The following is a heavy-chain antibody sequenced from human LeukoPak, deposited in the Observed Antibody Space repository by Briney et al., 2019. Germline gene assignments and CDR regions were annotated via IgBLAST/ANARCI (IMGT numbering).Heavy chain of an antibody. J-gene: IGHJ4*02. CDR3: ARLDYYHFDY. Sequence: SETLSLTCAVSGGSISRYYWSWIRQPPGKGLEWIGYISYSGSTKYNTSLMSRVTISVDTSKNQFSLKLSSATAADTAVYYCARLDYYHFDYWGQGTVVTVSS. D-gene: IGHD3-22*01. CDR1: GGSISRYY. V-gene: IGHV4-59*01. CDR2: ISYSGST.